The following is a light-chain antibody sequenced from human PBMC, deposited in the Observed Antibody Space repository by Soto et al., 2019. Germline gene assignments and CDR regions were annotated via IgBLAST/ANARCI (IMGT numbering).Light chain of an antibody. CDR3: QQYSSSLT. Sequence: EIFMTQSPATLSVFPGERVILSCRASQSVGSTLAWYQQKPGQAPRLLIRGASTRATGVPARFSGSGSGTEFTLAISSLQSEDFPVSYCQQYSSSLTFGGGTTLEIK. J-gene: IGKJ4*02. CDR2: GAS. V-gene: IGKV3-15*01. CDR1: QSVGST.